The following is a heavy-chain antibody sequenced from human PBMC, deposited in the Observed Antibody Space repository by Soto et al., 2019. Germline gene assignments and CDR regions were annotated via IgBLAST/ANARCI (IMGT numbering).Heavy chain of an antibody. CDR1: EDTFRNYA. CDR2: IILIFGTA. D-gene: IGHD3-22*01. J-gene: IGHJ2*01. V-gene: IGHV1-69*06. Sequence: QVELVQSGAEVKKPGSSVKVSCQASEDTFRNYAISWVRLAPGQGLEWMGGIILIFGTANYAQKFQGRVTITADTSANTVYLKLSILTSEDTAVYYCASTKYDSTAYDYWFLGLWGRGTLVTVSS. CDR3: ASTKYDSTAYDYWFLGL.